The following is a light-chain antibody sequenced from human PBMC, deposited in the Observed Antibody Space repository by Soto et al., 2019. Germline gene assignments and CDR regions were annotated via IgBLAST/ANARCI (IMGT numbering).Light chain of an antibody. J-gene: IGLJ2*01. V-gene: IGLV2-14*01. CDR1: SSDVGGYNY. Sequence: QSALTQPASVSGSPGQSITISCTGTSSDVGGYNYVSWYQQHTGKAPKLMIYEVSNRPSGVSNRFSGSKSGNTASLTISGLQAEDDADYYCSSYTSSNTLVVFGGGTKVTVL. CDR2: EVS. CDR3: SSYTSSNTLVV.